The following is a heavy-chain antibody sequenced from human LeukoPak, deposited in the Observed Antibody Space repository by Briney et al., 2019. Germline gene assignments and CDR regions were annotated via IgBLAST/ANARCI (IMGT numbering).Heavy chain of an antibody. CDR1: GYSISSGYY. CDR3: ARGMAVNYFDP. D-gene: IGHD6-19*01. Sequence: PSETLSLTCTVSGYSISSGYYWGWIRQPPGKGLEWIGSIYHSGSTYYNPSLKSRVTISVDKSKNQFSLKLSSVTAADTAVYYCARGMAVNYFDPWGQGTLVTVSS. J-gene: IGHJ5*02. V-gene: IGHV4-38-2*02. CDR2: IYHSGST.